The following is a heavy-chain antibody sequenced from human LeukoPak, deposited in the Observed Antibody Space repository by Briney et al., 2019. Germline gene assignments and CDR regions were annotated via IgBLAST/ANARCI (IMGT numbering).Heavy chain of an antibody. J-gene: IGHJ2*01. CDR1: GFTFSNYN. Sequence: GGSLRLSCAVSGFTFSNYNMNWIRQAPGKGPEWVSSISGGSERIYYADSVKGRFTISRDNGKNSLYLQMSSLRVEDTAVYYCARDRAAPTWYFDLWGRGTLVTVSS. CDR2: ISGGSERI. V-gene: IGHV3-48*01. D-gene: IGHD2-15*01. CDR3: ARDRAAPTWYFDL.